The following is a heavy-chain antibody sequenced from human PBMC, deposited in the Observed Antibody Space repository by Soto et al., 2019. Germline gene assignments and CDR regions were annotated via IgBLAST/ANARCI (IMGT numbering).Heavy chain of an antibody. CDR1: GFTFGSYS. CDR2: ISGSSSYT. Sequence: GGSLRLSCAASGFTFGSYSRNWVRQAPGKGLEWVSAISGSSSYTYYADSVKGRFTISRDNSKNTLYLQMNSLRAEDTAIYYCTKQPGYSGYGYPYYMDVWGKGTTVTVSS. V-gene: IGHV3-23*01. J-gene: IGHJ6*03. D-gene: IGHD5-12*01. CDR3: TKQPGYSGYGYPYYMDV.